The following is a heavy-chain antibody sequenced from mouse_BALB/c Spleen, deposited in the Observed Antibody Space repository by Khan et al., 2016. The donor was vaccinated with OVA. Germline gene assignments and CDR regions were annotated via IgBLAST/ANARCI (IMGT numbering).Heavy chain of an antibody. CDR1: GYTFTNYW. CDR3: ARNAYYGNDFDS. J-gene: IGHJ2*01. D-gene: IGHD2-10*01. V-gene: IGHV1S81*02. Sequence: VQLQQSGAELVNPGTSVKLSCKASGYTFTNYWVHWVRQRPGQGLEWIGEIYPGDGRTIYNEKFKHKSTLTVDRASSTAYMQLSSLTSEDSAVYYSARNAYYGNDFDSWGQGTTLTVSS. CDR2: IYPGDGRT.